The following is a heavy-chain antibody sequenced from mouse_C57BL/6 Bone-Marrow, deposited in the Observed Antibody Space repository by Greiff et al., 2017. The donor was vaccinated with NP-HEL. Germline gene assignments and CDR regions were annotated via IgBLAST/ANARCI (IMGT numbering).Heavy chain of an antibody. CDR1: GYTFTSYW. J-gene: IGHJ2*01. V-gene: IGHV1-59*01. D-gene: IGHD1-1*01. CDR3: ARLYVTTVVARGY. Sequence: VQLQQPGAELVRPGTSVKLSCKASGYTFTSYWMHWVKQRPGQGLEWIGVIDPSDSYTNYNQKFKGKATLTVDTSSSTAYMQLSSLTSEDSAVYYCARLYVTTVVARGYWGQGTTLTVSS. CDR2: IDPSDSYT.